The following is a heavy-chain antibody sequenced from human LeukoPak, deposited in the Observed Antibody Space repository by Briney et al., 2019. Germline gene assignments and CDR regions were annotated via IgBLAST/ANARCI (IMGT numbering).Heavy chain of an antibody. Sequence: PGGSLRLSCAASGFTFSSYAXSXXRXAXXXXXXXXXXXSGSGGSTYYADSVKGRFTISRDNSKNTLYLQMNSLRAEDTAVYYCAKSTYCSSTSCLYFDYWGQGTLVTVSS. CDR3: AKSTYCSSTSCLYFDY. D-gene: IGHD2-2*01. CDR1: GFTFSSYA. V-gene: IGHV3-23*01. CDR2: XSGSGGST. J-gene: IGHJ4*02.